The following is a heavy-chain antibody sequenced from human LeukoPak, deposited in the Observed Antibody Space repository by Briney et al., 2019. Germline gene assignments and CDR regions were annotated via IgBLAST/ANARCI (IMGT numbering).Heavy chain of an antibody. CDR1: GYSFTSYW. V-gene: IGHV5-51*01. Sequence: GESLKISCKGSGYSFTSYWIGWVRQMPGKGLGWMGIIFPGESDTRYSPSFQGQVTISADKSISPGYLQWSSLKASDTAMYYCARPGIAAAGNWYFDLWGRGTLVTVSS. CDR3: ARPGIAAAGNWYFDL. D-gene: IGHD6-13*01. J-gene: IGHJ2*01. CDR2: IFPGESDT.